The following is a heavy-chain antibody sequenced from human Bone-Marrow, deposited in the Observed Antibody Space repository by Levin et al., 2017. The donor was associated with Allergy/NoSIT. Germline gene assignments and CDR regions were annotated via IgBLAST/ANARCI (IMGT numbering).Heavy chain of an antibody. V-gene: IGHV3-72*01. D-gene: IGHD4-23*01. CDR1: GFTLSDHY. J-gene: IGHJ4*02. Sequence: GGSLRLSCAASGFTLSDHYMDWVRQAPGKGLEWVGRTRNKANSYTTEYAASVKGRFTISRDETKNSLYLQMNSLKTEDTAVYYCARGPAIPGNFQELDYWGQGTLVTVSS. CDR2: TRNKANSYTT. CDR3: ARGPAIPGNFQELDY.